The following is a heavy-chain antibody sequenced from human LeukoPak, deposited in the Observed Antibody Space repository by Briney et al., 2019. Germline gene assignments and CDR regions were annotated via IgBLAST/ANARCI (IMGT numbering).Heavy chain of an antibody. J-gene: IGHJ5*02. CDR3: ARDFRAAMVSDWFDP. V-gene: IGHV1-2*02. Sequence: ASVKVSCKASGYTFTGCYMHWVRQAPGQGLEWMGWINPNSGGTNYAQKFQGRVTMTRDTSISTAYMELSRLRSDDTAVYYCARDFRAAMVSDWFDPRGQGTLLTVSS. D-gene: IGHD5-18*01. CDR2: INPNSGGT. CDR1: GYTFTGCY.